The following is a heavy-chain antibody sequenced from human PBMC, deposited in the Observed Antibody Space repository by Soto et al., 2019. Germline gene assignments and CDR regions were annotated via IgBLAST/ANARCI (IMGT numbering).Heavy chain of an antibody. D-gene: IGHD6-19*01. V-gene: IGHV1-8*01. Sequence: WASVKVSCKASGYTFTSYDINWVRQATGQGLEWMGWMNPNSGNTGYAQKFQGRVTMTRNTSISTAYMELSSLRSEDTAVYYCARAVADTYYYYGMDVWGQGTTVTVSS. CDR3: ARAVADTYYYYGMDV. CDR2: MNPNSGNT. CDR1: GYTFTSYD. J-gene: IGHJ6*02.